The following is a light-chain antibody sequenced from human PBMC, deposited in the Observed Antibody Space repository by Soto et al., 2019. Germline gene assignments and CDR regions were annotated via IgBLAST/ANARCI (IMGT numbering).Light chain of an antibody. J-gene: IGLJ1*01. Sequence: QSALTQPPSASGSPGQSVTISCTGTSSDVGAYIFVSWYQQHPGKAPKLMVYDVNRRPPGVPDRFFGSKSGNTASLTVSGLQAEDEADYYCSSHTISSALQVFGTGTKLTVL. CDR1: SSDVGAYIF. CDR2: DVN. V-gene: IGLV2-8*01. CDR3: SSHTISSALQV.